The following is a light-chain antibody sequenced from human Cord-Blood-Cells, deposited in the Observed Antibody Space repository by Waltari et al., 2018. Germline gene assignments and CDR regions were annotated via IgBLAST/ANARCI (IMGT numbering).Light chain of an antibody. CDR3: SSYTSSSTLV. CDR2: DVS. J-gene: IGLJ2*01. Sequence: QSALTQPASVSGSPGQSIPLSCTGTSSDAGGFNYITKYQQPPGTAPKLLIYDVSNRPSGVSNRFSGSKSDNTASLTISGLQAEDEADYYCSSYTSSSTLVFGGGTKLTVL. V-gene: IGLV2-14*01. CDR1: SSDAGGFNY.